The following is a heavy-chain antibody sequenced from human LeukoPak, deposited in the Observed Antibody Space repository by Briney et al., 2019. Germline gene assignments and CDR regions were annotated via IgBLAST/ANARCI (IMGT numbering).Heavy chain of an antibody. CDR1: GFTSSSYA. Sequence: PGGSLRLSCAASGFTSSSYAMHWVRQAPGKGLEWVAVISYDGSNKYYADSVKGRFTISRDNSKNTLYLQMNSPRAEDTAVYYCARVKDCSSTSCYNFDYWGQGTLVTVSS. CDR2: ISYDGSNK. J-gene: IGHJ4*02. V-gene: IGHV3-30*04. D-gene: IGHD2-2*01. CDR3: ARVKDCSSTSCYNFDY.